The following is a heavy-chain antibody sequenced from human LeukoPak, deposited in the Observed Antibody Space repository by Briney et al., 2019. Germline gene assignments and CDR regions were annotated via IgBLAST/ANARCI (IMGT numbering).Heavy chain of an antibody. Sequence: GASVKVSCKASGGTFSSYAIGWVRQAPGQGLEWMGRIIPILGIANYAQKFQGRVTITADKSTSTAYMELSSLRSEDTAVYYCAREPSGIQLWLWVVYFDYWGQGTLVTVSS. J-gene: IGHJ4*02. CDR2: IIPILGIA. CDR3: AREPSGIQLWLWVVYFDY. D-gene: IGHD5-18*01. CDR1: GGTFSSYA. V-gene: IGHV1-69*04.